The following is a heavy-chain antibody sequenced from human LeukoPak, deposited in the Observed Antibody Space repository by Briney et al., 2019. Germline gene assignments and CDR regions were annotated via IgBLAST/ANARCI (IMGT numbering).Heavy chain of an antibody. CDR2: IYYSGST. CDR3: TRSKSIDYGDYGWFVY. J-gene: IGHJ4*02. D-gene: IGHD4-17*01. V-gene: IGHV4-59*08. CDR1: GGSISSYY. Sequence: SETLSLTCTVSGGSISSYYWSWIRRPPGKGLEWIGYIYYSGSTNYNPSLKSRVTISVDTSKNQFSLNLTSVTAADTAVYFCTRSKSIDYGDYGWFVYWGQGALVTVS.